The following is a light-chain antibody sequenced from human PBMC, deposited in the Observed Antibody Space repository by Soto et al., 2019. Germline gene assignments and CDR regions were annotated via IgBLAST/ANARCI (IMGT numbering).Light chain of an antibody. J-gene: IGKJ5*01. CDR2: GAS. CDR3: QQYNNWPPVT. CDR1: QLFSSN. V-gene: IGKV3-15*01. Sequence: EIIITQSPATLSVSPGESVTPSCRVSQLFSSNLAWYQQKPGQAPRLLIYGASTRATGIPARFSGSGSGTEFTLTISSLQSEDFAVYYCQQYNNWPPVTFGQGTRLEIK.